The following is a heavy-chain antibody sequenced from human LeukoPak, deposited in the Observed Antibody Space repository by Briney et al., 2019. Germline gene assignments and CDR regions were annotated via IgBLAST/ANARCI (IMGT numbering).Heavy chain of an antibody. CDR1: GYTFTTYG. CDR3: ARGLRYSGYDSGAGS. Sequence: ASVKVSFKASGYTFTTYGIIWVRQAPGQGLEWMGWISPYNGNTNHAQKIQGRVTMTTDTSTTTAYMELSSLRSEDTAVYYCARGLRYSGYDSGAGSWGQGTLVTVSS. D-gene: IGHD5-12*01. V-gene: IGHV1-18*01. CDR2: ISPYNGNT. J-gene: IGHJ5*02.